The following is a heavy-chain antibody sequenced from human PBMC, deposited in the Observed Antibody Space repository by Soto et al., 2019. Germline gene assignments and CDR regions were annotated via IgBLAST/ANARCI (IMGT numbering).Heavy chain of an antibody. CDR3: ATCSSTSCYHCDY. V-gene: IGHV3-30*03. CDR1: GFTFRSYG. D-gene: IGHD2-2*01. CDR2: ISYDGSNK. J-gene: IGHJ4*02. Sequence: QVQLVESGGGVVQPGRSLRLSCAASGFTFRSYGMHWVRQAPGKGLEWVAVISYDGSNKYYADSVKGRFTISRDNSKNTLYLQMNSLRAEDTAVYYCATCSSTSCYHCDYWGQGTLVTVSS.